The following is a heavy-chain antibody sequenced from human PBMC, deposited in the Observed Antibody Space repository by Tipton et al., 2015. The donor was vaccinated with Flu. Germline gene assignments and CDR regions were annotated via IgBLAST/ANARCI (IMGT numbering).Heavy chain of an antibody. D-gene: IGHD2-2*01. J-gene: IGHJ6*02. Sequence: SLRLSCAASGFTVTNSYMSWVRQATGKGLEWVSVIYGGGTTDYADSVKGRFTISRDKSKKALYLQMSSLRAEDTAVYYCARGPQVPVWPYYYGMDVWGQGTTVAVSS. V-gene: IGHV3-53*01. CDR1: GFTVTNSY. CDR3: ARGPQVPVWPYYYGMDV. CDR2: IYGGGTT.